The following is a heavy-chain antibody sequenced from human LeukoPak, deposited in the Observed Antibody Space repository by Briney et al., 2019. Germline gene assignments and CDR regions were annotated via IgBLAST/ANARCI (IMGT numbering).Heavy chain of an antibody. V-gene: IGHV4-31*03. J-gene: IGHJ4*02. CDR2: IYYSGST. Sequence: SETLSLTCTVSGGSISSGGYYWSWIRQHPGKGLEWIGYIYYSGSTYYNPSLKSRVTISVDTSKNQFSLKLSSVTAADTAVYYCARDRGYNYGYGAFDYWGQGTLVTVSS. CDR3: ARDRGYNYGYGAFDY. D-gene: IGHD5-18*01. CDR1: GGSISSGGYY.